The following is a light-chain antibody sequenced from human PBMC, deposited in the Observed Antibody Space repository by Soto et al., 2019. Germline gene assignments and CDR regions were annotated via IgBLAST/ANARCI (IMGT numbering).Light chain of an antibody. Sequence: DIQMTQSPSSLSASVGDRVTITCQASQDISNYLIWYQQKTGKAPKLLIYDASTLETGVRSRFSGSGSGTDFTFTISILQPEDIATYYCQQYNNLLPMYTFGQGTKLEIK. J-gene: IGKJ2*01. CDR2: DAS. CDR1: QDISNY. CDR3: QQYNNLLPMYT. V-gene: IGKV1-33*01.